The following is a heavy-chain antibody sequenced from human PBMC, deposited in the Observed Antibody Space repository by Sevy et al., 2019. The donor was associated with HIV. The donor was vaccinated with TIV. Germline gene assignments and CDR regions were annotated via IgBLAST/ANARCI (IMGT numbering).Heavy chain of an antibody. CDR3: AREAPREPLDY. J-gene: IGHJ4*02. CDR2: IYHSGST. Sequence: SETLSLTCTVSGYSISSGYYWGWIRQPPGKGLEWIGSIYHSGSTYYNPSLKSRVTISVDTSKNQFSLKLSSVTAADTAVYYCAREAPREPLDYWGQRTLVTVSS. V-gene: IGHV4-38-2*02. CDR1: GYSISSGYY.